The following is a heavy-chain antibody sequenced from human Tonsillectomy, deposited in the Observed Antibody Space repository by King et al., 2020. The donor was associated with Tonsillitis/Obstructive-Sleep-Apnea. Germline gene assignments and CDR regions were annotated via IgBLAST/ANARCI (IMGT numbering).Heavy chain of an antibody. D-gene: IGHD5-12*01. CDR1: GYSFTSYW. Sequence: QLVQSGAEVKKPGESLKISCKGSGYSFTSYWIGWVRQMPGKGLEWMGIIYPGDSDTRYSPSLQGQVTISADKSINTAYLQWRSLKASDTAIYYCARLVATHFFDYWAQGTLVTVSS. V-gene: IGHV5-51*01. CDR3: ARLVATHFFDY. CDR2: IYPGDSDT. J-gene: IGHJ4*02.